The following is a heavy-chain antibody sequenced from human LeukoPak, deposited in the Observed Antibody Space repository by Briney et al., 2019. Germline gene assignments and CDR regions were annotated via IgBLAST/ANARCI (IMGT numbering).Heavy chain of an antibody. J-gene: IGHJ4*02. Sequence: SGTLSLTCAVSGGSISSSNWWSWVRQPPGKGLEWIGEISHSGSTNYNPSLKSRVTISVDTSKNQFSLRLSSVTAADTAVYYCATKRSSSWYLDYWGQGTLVTVSS. CDR3: ATKRSSSWYLDY. CDR1: GGSISSSNW. CDR2: ISHSGST. V-gene: IGHV4-4*02. D-gene: IGHD6-13*01.